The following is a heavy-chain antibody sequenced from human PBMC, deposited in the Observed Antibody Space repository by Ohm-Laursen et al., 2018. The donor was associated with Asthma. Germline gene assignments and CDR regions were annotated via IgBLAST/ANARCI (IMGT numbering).Heavy chain of an antibody. Sequence: SLRLSCAASGFTFSSYAMHWVRQAPGKGLEHVSAISNNGGSSYYAGSVKGRFTVSRDNSKNTLYLQMSSLRAEDTAVYYCARDVMEWYLPAFDFWGQGTLVTVSS. D-gene: IGHD3-3*01. CDR2: ISNNGGSS. CDR1: GFTFSSYA. CDR3: ARDVMEWYLPAFDF. J-gene: IGHJ4*02. V-gene: IGHV3-64D*08.